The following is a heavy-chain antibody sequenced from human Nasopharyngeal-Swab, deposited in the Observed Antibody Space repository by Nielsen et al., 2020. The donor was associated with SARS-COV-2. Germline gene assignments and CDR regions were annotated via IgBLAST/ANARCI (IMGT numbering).Heavy chain of an antibody. J-gene: IGHJ6*02. Sequence: GSLRLSCTVSGGSISSYYWSWIRQSPGKGLEWIGYIYYSGSTNYNPSLKSRVTISVDTSKNQFSLKLSSVTAADTAVYYCARVRAWELRYYYYGMDVWGQGTTVTVSS. V-gene: IGHV4-59*13. D-gene: IGHD1-26*01. CDR3: ARVRAWELRYYYYGMDV. CDR1: GGSISSYY. CDR2: IYYSGST.